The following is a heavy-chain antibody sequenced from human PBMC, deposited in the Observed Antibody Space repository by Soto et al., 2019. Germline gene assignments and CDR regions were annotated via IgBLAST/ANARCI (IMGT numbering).Heavy chain of an antibody. Sequence: ASVKVSCKASGYTFTSYAMHWVRQAPGQRLEWMGWINAGNGNTKYSQKFQGRVTITRDTSASTAYMELSSLRSEDTAVYYCARDLGSGWYYFDYWGQGTLVTVSS. CDR3: ARDLGSGWYYFDY. CDR1: GYTFTSYA. D-gene: IGHD6-19*01. CDR2: INAGNGNT. J-gene: IGHJ4*02. V-gene: IGHV1-3*01.